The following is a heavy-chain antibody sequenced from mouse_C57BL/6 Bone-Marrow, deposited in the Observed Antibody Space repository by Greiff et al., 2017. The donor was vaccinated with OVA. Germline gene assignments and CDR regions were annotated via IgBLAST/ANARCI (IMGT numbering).Heavy chain of an antibody. Sequence: QVHVKQSGPGLVQPSQSLSITCTVSGFSLTSYGVHWVRQSPGKGLEWLGVIWSGGSTDYNAAFISRLSISKDNSKSQVFFKMNSLQADDTAIYYCAPGNPAWFAYWGQGTLVTVSA. J-gene: IGHJ3*01. D-gene: IGHD2-1*01. CDR1: GFSLTSYG. CDR2: IWSGGST. CDR3: APGNPAWFAY. V-gene: IGHV2-2*01.